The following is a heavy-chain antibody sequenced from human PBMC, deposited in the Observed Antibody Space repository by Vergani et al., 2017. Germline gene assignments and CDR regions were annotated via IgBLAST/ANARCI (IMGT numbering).Heavy chain of an antibody. Sequence: EVQLVESGGGLVQPGRSLRLSCAASGFTFSSYSMNWVRQAPGKGLEWVSSISSSSSYIYYADSVKGRFTISRDNAKNSLYLQMNSLRAEDTAVYYCARDRDSSGWYFGYMDVWGKGTTVTVSS. V-gene: IGHV3-21*01. D-gene: IGHD6-19*01. CDR1: GFTFSSYS. J-gene: IGHJ6*03. CDR3: ARDRDSSGWYFGYMDV. CDR2: ISSSSSYI.